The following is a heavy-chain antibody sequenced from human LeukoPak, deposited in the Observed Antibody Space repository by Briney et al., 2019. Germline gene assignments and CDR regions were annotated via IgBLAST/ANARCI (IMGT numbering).Heavy chain of an antibody. CDR2: IYSGGST. J-gene: IGHJ1*01. CDR1: GFTVSSNY. D-gene: IGHD2-2*01. Sequence: GGSLRLSCAASGFTVSSNYMSWVRQAPGKGLEWVSVIYSGGSTYYADSVKGRFTISRDNAKNSLYLQMNSLRAEDTAVYYCATYSSSNGREFQYWGQGTLVTVSS. CDR3: ATYSSSNGREFQY. V-gene: IGHV3-53*01.